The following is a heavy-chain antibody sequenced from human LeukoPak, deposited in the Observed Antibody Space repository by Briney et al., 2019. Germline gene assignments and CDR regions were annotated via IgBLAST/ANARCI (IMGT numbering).Heavy chain of an antibody. D-gene: IGHD3-22*01. Sequence: GGSLRLSCAASGFSFSSYSMKWVRQAPGKGLEWVSSISSSSNYIYYADSVKGRFTISRDNAKNSLYLQMNSLRAEDTAVYYCARESPPQYSYDSSSYLGPMDAFDIWGQGTMVTVSS. V-gene: IGHV3-21*06. CDR1: GFSFSSYS. J-gene: IGHJ3*02. CDR2: ISSSSNYI. CDR3: ARESPPQYSYDSSSYLGPMDAFDI.